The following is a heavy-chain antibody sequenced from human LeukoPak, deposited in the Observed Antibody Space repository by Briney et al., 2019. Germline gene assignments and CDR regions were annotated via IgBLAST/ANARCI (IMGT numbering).Heavy chain of an antibody. J-gene: IGHJ5*02. CDR1: GGSISSYY. CDR2: IYTSGST. Sequence: SETLSLTCTVSGGSISSYYWSWIRQPAGKGLEWIGRIYTSGSTNYNPSLKSRVTMSVDTSKNQFSLKLSSVTAADTAVYYCARCSGDPPPDWFDPWGQGTLVTVSS. CDR3: ARCSGDPPPDWFDP. V-gene: IGHV4-4*07. D-gene: IGHD4-17*01.